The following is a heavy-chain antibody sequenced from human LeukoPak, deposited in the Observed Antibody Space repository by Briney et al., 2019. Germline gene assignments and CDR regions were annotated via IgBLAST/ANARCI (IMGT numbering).Heavy chain of an antibody. D-gene: IGHD5-24*01. Sequence: GASVKVSCKASGYTFTGYYIHWVRQAPGQGLEWMGWINPNSGLANYAQRFQVRVTMTRDTPISTAYMEVSRLRSDDTAVYYCARGEMSTITIDCWGQGTLVTVSS. CDR3: ARGEMSTITIDC. CDR2: INPNSGLA. J-gene: IGHJ4*02. V-gene: IGHV1-2*02. CDR1: GYTFTGYY.